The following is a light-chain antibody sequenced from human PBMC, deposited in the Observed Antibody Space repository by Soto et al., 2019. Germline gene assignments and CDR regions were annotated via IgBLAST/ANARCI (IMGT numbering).Light chain of an antibody. J-gene: IGKJ3*01. Sequence: EIVLTQSPGTLSLSPGERATLSCRASQRVSSSYLAWYQQKPGQAPRLLIYGASSRATGIPDRFSGSGSGTDFTLTISRLAPEDFAVYSCQQYGSSPLTFGPGTKADIK. V-gene: IGKV3-20*01. CDR3: QQYGSSPLT. CDR1: QRVSSSY. CDR2: GAS.